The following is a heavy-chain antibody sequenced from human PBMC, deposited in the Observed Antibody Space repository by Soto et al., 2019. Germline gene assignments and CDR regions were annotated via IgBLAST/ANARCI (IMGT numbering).Heavy chain of an antibody. D-gene: IGHD1-26*01. CDR2: LSSNGIGT. V-gene: IGHV3-64*04. CDR1: GFTVSSFG. Sequence: PGGSLRLSCSGSGFTVSSFGMHWVRQAPGKGLEHVSTLSSNGIGTYYADSVKGRFTFSRDTSKNTLYLRINSLRPEDTAVYFCARVPVGGTSPYYFYYHLDVWGQGTTVTVSS. J-gene: IGHJ6*02. CDR3: ARVPVGGTSPYYFYYHLDV.